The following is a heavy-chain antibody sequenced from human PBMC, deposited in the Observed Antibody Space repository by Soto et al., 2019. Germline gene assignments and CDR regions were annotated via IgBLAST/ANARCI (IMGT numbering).Heavy chain of an antibody. CDR2: IYYSGST. Sequence: SETLSLICTVSGGSISSYYWSWIRLSPGKGLEWIGYIYYSGSTKYNPSLKSRVTISVDTSKNQFSLKLSSVTAADTAVYYCARGRGDTAMAWYYWGQGTLVTVSS. CDR1: GGSISSYY. V-gene: IGHV4-59*01. J-gene: IGHJ4*02. D-gene: IGHD5-18*01. CDR3: ARGRGDTAMAWYY.